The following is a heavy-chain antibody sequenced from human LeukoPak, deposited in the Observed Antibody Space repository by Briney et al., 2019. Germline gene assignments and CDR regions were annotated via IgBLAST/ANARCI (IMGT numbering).Heavy chain of an antibody. V-gene: IGHV5-51*01. D-gene: IGHD1-1*01. CDR1: GYSFTTYW. CDR2: SFPGDSDT. CDR3: ARGPRGGNWNEALDY. Sequence: GESLKISCKASGYSFTTYWIGWVRQMPGKGLEWMGMSFPGDSDTRKSPSFQGQVTLSADNSITTAYLQWSSLKASDTAMYYCARGPRGGNWNEALDYWGQGTLVTVSS. J-gene: IGHJ4*02.